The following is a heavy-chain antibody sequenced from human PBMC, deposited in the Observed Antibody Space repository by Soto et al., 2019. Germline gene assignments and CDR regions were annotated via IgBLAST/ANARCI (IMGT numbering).Heavy chain of an antibody. CDR1: GFDFSNSG. CDR2: ISFDGDQ. CDR3: ARDYARGWCQF. D-gene: IGHD2-8*02. V-gene: IGHV3-30*03. Sequence: QVKLVESGGGVVQPGTSLRLSCTASGFDFSNSGIQWVRQTPGKGLEWVALISFDGDQYYVDSVKGRFTISRDNPTNTVYLQMNRLRPEDTGVYYCARDYARGWCQFWGQGALVAVSS. J-gene: IGHJ4*02.